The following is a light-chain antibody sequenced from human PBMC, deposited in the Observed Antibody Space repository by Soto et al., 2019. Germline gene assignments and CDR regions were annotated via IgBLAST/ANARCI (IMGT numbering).Light chain of an antibody. CDR1: QSISSW. Sequence: DIQMTQSPSTLSASVGDRVTITCRASQSISSWLAWYQQKPGKVPKLLIYMASSLESGVPSRFSGSGSGTEVTLTISSLQPDDFATYYCQQYKSYSMPFGQGTKVEIK. CDR3: QQYKSYSMP. J-gene: IGKJ1*01. CDR2: MAS. V-gene: IGKV1-5*03.